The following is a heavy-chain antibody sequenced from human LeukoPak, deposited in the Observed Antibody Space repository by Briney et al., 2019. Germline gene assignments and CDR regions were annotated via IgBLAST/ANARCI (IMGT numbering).Heavy chain of an antibody. J-gene: IGHJ6*02. V-gene: IGHV4-59*02. Sequence: SETLSLTCTVSGGSVSSYYWSWIRQPPGKGLEWIGYIYYSGSTNYNPSLKSRVTISVDTSKNQFSLKLSSVTAADTAVYYCARVEDDYYGMDVWGQGTTVTVSS. CDR1: GGSVSSYY. CDR3: ARVEDDYYGMDV. D-gene: IGHD5-24*01. CDR2: IYYSGST.